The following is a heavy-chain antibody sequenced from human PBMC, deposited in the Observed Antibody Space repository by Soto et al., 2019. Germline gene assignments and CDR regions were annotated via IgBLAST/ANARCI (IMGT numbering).Heavy chain of an antibody. CDR3: ARHRGYDFDS. CDR1: GFNFTTFS. J-gene: IGHJ4*02. V-gene: IGHV5-51*01. CDR2: INPNDSDI. D-gene: IGHD1-1*01. Sequence: EVQLVQSGPEVKKPEESLKISCKVSGFNFTTFSIAWVRQVPGKGLEWMGIINPNDSDIRYSPSFQGQVTISADRSVSTASLHWSSLKASDTAIYYCARHRGYDFDSWGQGTLVTVSS.